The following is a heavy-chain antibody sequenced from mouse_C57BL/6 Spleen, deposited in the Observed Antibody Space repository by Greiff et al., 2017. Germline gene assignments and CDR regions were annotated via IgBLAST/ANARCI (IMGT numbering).Heavy chain of an antibody. CDR3: ARDRVFDY. D-gene: IGHD3-1*01. CDR1: GFTFSDYY. V-gene: IGHV5-16*01. CDR2: INYDGSST. J-gene: IGHJ2*01. Sequence: DVKLVESEGGLVQPGSSMKLSCTASGFTFSDYYMAWVCQVPEKGLEWVANINYDGSSTYYLDSLKSRFIISRDNAKNILYLQMSSLKSEDTATYYCARDRVFDYWGQGTTLTVSS.